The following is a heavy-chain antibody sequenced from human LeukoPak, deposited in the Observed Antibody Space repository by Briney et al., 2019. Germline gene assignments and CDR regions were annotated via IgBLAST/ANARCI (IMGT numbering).Heavy chain of an antibody. Sequence: ASVKVSCKASGYTFTGYYMHWVRQAPGQGLEWMGWINPNSGGTNYAQKFQGRVTMTRDTSISTAYMELCRLRSDDTAVYYCARQPIFLEWLSYGMDVWGQGTTVTVSS. V-gene: IGHV1-2*02. D-gene: IGHD3-3*01. CDR2: INPNSGGT. J-gene: IGHJ6*02. CDR1: GYTFTGYY. CDR3: ARQPIFLEWLSYGMDV.